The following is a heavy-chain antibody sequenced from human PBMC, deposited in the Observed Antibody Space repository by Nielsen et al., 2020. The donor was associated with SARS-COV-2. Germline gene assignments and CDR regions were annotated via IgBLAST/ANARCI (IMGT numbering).Heavy chain of an antibody. J-gene: IGHJ4*02. V-gene: IGHV3-53*05. Sequence: GESLKISCAASGFTVSSNYMSWVRQAPGKGLEWVSVIYSGGSTYYADSVKGRFTISRDNSKNTLYLQMNSLRAEDTAVYYCAREYSGSSYFDYWGQGTLVTVSS. CDR3: AREYSGSSYFDY. D-gene: IGHD1-26*01. CDR1: GFTVSSNY. CDR2: IYSGGST.